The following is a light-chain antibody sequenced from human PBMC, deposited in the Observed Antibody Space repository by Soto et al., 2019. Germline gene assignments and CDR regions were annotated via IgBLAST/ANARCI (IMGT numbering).Light chain of an antibody. V-gene: IGKV3-20*01. Sequence: EIVLTQSPGTLSVSPGERATLSCRASQTISSSYLAWYQQKPGQAPRLLIYGASSRATAIPDRFSGSGSGTDFTLTISRLEPEDFAVYYCQEYGSSRTFGQGTKVEIK. J-gene: IGKJ1*01. CDR2: GAS. CDR1: QTISSSY. CDR3: QEYGSSRT.